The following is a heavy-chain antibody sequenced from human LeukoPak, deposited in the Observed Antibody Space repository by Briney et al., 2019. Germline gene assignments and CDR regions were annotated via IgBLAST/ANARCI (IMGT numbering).Heavy chain of an antibody. D-gene: IGHD5/OR15-5a*01. J-gene: IGHJ4*02. CDR2: ISAYNGNT. V-gene: IGHV1-18*01. CDR3: ARFDQVSQTAGGY. CDR1: GYTFTNEG. Sequence: ASVKVSCQASGYTFTNEGFTWVRQAPGQGLEWMGWISAYNGNTVYGLKFQGRVTMTTDTSTNTAYMELRSLRSDDTAVYYCARFDQVSQTAGGYWGQGTLLTVSS.